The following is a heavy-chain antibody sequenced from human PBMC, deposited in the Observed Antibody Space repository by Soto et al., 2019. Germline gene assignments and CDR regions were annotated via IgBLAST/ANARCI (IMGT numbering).Heavy chain of an antibody. D-gene: IGHD1-20*01. CDR2: IIPIFDTT. Sequence: SVKVSCKLSGGTFSPYGVSWVRQAPGQGLEWMGMIIPIFDTTNYAQKFQGRVTITADTSTSTAYMELSSLRSEDTAVYYCAREGRLTGTDGFDYWGQGTLVTVSS. V-gene: IGHV1-69*06. J-gene: IGHJ4*02. CDR3: AREGRLTGTDGFDY. CDR1: GGTFSPYG.